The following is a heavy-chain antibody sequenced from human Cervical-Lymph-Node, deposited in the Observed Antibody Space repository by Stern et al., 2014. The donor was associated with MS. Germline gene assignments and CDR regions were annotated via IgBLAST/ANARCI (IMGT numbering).Heavy chain of an antibody. CDR1: GYKFTSSA. CDR3: TTQGARGFGNSPTTF. Sequence: DQLVESGSELKKPGASVKVSCKASGYKFTSSAINWVRQAPGKGLEWMGWIHTYTGAPTYGQDFTGRVVFSLDTSVTTAYLQINSLKPEDTAMYYCTTQGARGFGNSPTTFWGQGTLVTVSS. V-gene: IGHV7-4-1*02. D-gene: IGHD4-23*01. J-gene: IGHJ4*02. CDR2: IHTYTGAP.